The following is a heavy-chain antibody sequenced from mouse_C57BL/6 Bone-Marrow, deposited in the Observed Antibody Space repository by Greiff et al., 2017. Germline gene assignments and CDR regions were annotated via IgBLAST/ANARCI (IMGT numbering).Heavy chain of an antibody. CDR1: GHTFTSYG. J-gene: IGHJ1*03. CDR2: IYPRSGNT. Sequence: VQLQQSGAELARPGASVKLSCKASGHTFTSYGISWVKQRTGQGLEWIGEIYPRSGNTYYNEKFKGKATLTADKSSSTAYMELRSLTSEDSAVYFCARCIFLLLRYWYFDVWGTGTTVTVSS. V-gene: IGHV1-81*01. CDR3: ARCIFLLLRYWYFDV. D-gene: IGHD1-1*01.